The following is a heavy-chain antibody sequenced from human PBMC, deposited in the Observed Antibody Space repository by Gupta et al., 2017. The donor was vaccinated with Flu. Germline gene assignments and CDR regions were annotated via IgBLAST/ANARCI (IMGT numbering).Heavy chain of an antibody. D-gene: IGHD3-9*01. J-gene: IGHJ4*02. CDR2: ISSNGGST. Sequence: EVQLVESGGGLVQPGGSLRLSCAASGFTFSSYAMHWVRQAPGKGLEYVSAISSNGGSTYYANSVKGRFTISRDNSKNTLYLQMGSLRAEDMAVYYCASGTLHDILTGYLYYWGQGTLVTVSS. CDR3: ASGTLHDILTGYLYY. V-gene: IGHV3-64*01. CDR1: GFTFSSYA.